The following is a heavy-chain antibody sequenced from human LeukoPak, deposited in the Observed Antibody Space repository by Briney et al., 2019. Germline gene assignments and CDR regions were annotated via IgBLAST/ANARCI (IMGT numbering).Heavy chain of an antibody. CDR3: AKMGDGYNWFDY. CDR2: ISYDGSNK. D-gene: IGHD5-24*01. J-gene: IGHJ4*02. Sequence: GGSLRLSCAASGFTFSRYSIHWVRQAPGKGLEWVAVISYDGSNKYYADSVRGRFTISRDNSKNTLYLQMNSLRAEDTAVYYCAKMGDGYNWFDYWGQGTLVTVSS. CDR1: GFTFSRYS. V-gene: IGHV3-30*04.